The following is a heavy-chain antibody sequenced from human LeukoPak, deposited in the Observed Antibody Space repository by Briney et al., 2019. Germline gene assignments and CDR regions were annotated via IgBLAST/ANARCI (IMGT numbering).Heavy chain of an antibody. J-gene: IGHJ4*02. CDR2: MNPYNGDR. CDR1: GYTFTTYH. CDR3: ARTTSLTASGYDC. D-gene: IGHD4-17*01. Sequence: ASVKVSCKTSGYTFTTYHINWVRQATGQGLERLGWMNPYNGDRGYAQKFQGRLSITSDTSISTAYMELSSLKSDDTAVYFCARTTSLTASGYDCWGQGTLVTVSS. V-gene: IGHV1-8*03.